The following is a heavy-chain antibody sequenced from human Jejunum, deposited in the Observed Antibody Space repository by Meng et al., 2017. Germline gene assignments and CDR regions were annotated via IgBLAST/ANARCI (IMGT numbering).Heavy chain of an antibody. Sequence: QLQLQESGPGLVKPSETLSLTCTVSGCSISSSSHFWGWIRQPPWKGLEWIGSMSSSGSTFYNPSLKSRVTMSVDTSKNQFSLKLSSVTAADTAIYYCARKDYDIVAGYNWFDPWGQGTLVTVSS. V-gene: IGHV4-39*01. CDR3: ARKDYDIVAGYNWFDP. CDR2: MSSSGST. J-gene: IGHJ5*02. D-gene: IGHD3-9*01. CDR1: GCSISSSSHF.